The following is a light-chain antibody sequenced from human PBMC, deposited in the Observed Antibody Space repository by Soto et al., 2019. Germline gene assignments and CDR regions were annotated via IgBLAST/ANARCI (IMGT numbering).Light chain of an antibody. CDR1: QSISSW. Sequence: DIPMTQSPSTLSASVGDRVTITCRASQSISSWLAWYQQKPGKAPKLLIYRASNLESGVPSRFSGSGSGTEFTLTISSLQPDDFATYYCQQYNSYSSWTFGQGTKVEIK. CDR2: RAS. V-gene: IGKV1-5*03. J-gene: IGKJ1*01. CDR3: QQYNSYSSWT.